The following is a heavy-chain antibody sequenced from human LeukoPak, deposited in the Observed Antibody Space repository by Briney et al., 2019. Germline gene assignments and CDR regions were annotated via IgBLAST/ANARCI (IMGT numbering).Heavy chain of an antibody. CDR1: GFTFSNFY. CDR3: ARHSGGDAYNYNGMDV. J-gene: IGHJ6*02. D-gene: IGHD2-15*01. Sequence: GGSLRLSCAASGFTFSNFYINWVRQAPGKGLEWVSSNSDFGSSHHADSVKGRFTTSRDNAKNSVHLQMHSLRVGDTAIYFCARHSGGDAYNYNGMDVWGQGTMVTVSS. V-gene: IGHV3-69-1*01. CDR2: NSDFGSS.